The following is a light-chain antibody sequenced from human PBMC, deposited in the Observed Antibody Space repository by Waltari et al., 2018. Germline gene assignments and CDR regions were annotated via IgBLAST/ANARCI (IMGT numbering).Light chain of an antibody. CDR2: QDS. CDR1: ALPRQY. Sequence: SYELTQPPSVSVSPGQTARITCSGDALPRQYTYWYQQKPGQAPVLVISQDSERPSGIPERFSGSSSGTTVTLTISGVQAEDEADYCCQSADSSISYVVFGGGTKLTVL. J-gene: IGLJ2*01. V-gene: IGLV3-25*03. CDR3: QSADSSISYVV.